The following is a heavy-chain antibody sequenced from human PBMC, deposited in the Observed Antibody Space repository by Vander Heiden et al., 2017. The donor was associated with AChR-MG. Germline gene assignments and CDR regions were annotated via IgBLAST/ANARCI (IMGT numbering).Heavy chain of an antibody. CDR1: GFTFSSYR. CDR3: ARPPTGRRSSWYGDWYFDL. CDR2: ISSSSNFI. D-gene: IGHD6-13*01. J-gene: IGHJ2*01. Sequence: EVQLVESGGGLVKPGGSLRLSCAASGFTFSSYRMNWVPPAPWKGLEVGSTISSSSNFIYYAGSVKGRFTLSRDNAQNSLYLQMNSLRAEDTAVYYCARPPTGRRSSWYGDWYFDLWGRGTLVTVSS. V-gene: IGHV3-21*01.